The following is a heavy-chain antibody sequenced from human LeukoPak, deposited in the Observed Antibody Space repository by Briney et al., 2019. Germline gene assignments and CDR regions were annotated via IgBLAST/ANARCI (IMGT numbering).Heavy chain of an antibody. Sequence: PGRSLRLSCAASGFTFSSYGMHWVRQAPGKGLEWVAVISYDGSNKYYADSVKGRFTISRDNSKNTLYLQMNSLRAEDTAVYYCARDGPIVVRGVSHFDYWGQGTLVTVSS. J-gene: IGHJ4*02. CDR1: GFTFSSYG. CDR3: ARDGPIVVRGVSHFDY. V-gene: IGHV3-30*03. CDR2: ISYDGSNK. D-gene: IGHD3-10*01.